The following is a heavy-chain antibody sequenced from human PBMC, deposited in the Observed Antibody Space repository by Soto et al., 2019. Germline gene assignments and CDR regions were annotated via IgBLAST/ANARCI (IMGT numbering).Heavy chain of an antibody. Sequence: QVQLVQSGAEVKKPGASVKVSCKASGYTFTSYGISWVRQAPGQGLEWMGWISAYNGNTNYAQKLQGRVTMTTDTSTSTAYMELRSLRSDDTAVYYCAGGRLHLPWQYYYGMDVWGQGTTVTVSS. CDR3: AGGRLHLPWQYYYGMDV. CDR2: ISAYNGNT. J-gene: IGHJ6*02. CDR1: GYTFTSYG. V-gene: IGHV1-18*01. D-gene: IGHD3-16*01.